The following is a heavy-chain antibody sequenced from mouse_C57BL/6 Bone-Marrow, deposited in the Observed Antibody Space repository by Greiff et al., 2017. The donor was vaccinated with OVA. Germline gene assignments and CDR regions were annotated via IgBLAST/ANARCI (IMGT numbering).Heavy chain of an antibody. Sequence: VQLQQSGPELVKPGASVKISCKASGYTFTDYYMNWVKQSHGKSLEWIGDINPNNGGTSYNQKFKGQATLTVYKSSSTAYMELRSLTSEDSAVYYCASPYYYGSSFYAMDYWGQGTSVTVSS. D-gene: IGHD1-1*01. CDR1: GYTFTDYY. CDR2: INPNNGGT. J-gene: IGHJ4*01. CDR3: ASPYYYGSSFYAMDY. V-gene: IGHV1-26*01.